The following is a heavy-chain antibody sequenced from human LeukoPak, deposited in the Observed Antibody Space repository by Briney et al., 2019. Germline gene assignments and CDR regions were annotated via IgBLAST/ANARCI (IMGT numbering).Heavy chain of an antibody. Sequence: SETLSLTCTVSGGSISSGGYYWSWIRQHPGKGLEWIGYIYYSGSTYYNPSLKSRVTISVDTSKNQFSLKLGSVTAADTAVYYCARFEYYYDSSGYSGIVDYWGQGTLVTVSS. D-gene: IGHD3-22*01. CDR1: GGSISSGGYY. CDR3: ARFEYYYDSSGYSGIVDY. J-gene: IGHJ4*02. V-gene: IGHV4-31*03. CDR2: IYYSGST.